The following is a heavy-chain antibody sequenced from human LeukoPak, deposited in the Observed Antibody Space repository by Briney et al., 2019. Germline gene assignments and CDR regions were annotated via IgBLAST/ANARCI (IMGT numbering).Heavy chain of an antibody. J-gene: IGHJ4*02. CDR2: MFYGETT. D-gene: IGHD4/OR15-4a*01. Sequence: PSETLSLTCIVSGDSIRSSGYYWGWIRQPPGKGLGWIGSMFYGETTSYSPSLQGRVTISLDTSKNQFSLRLNSVTAADTAVYYCARLERSRMDGAQYWGQGTLVTVSS. V-gene: IGHV4-39*01. CDR1: GDSIRSSGYY. CDR3: ARLERSRMDGAQY.